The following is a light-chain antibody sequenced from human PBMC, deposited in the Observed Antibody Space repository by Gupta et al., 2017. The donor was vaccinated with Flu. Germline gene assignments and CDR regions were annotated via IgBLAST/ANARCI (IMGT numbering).Light chain of an antibody. V-gene: IGLV3-25*02. CDR3: QSADSSVTYWV. CDR1: ALPNQY. J-gene: IGLJ3*02. Sequence: SYELSQPPSLSVTPGQTATITCSGDALPNQYAYWYQQKPGQAPLLVKYKDTLRPSGIPERFSGSTSGTTITLTISGVQAEDEADYYCQSADSSVTYWVFGGGTKMTV. CDR2: KDT.